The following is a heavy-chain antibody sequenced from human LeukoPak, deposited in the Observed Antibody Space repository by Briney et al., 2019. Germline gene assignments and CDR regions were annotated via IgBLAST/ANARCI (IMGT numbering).Heavy chain of an antibody. CDR3: ARVTLGSIVVVPAADRANGVYYFDY. D-gene: IGHD2-2*01. CDR1: GGSFSGYY. V-gene: IGHV4-34*01. CDR2: INHIGST. J-gene: IGHJ4*02. Sequence: SETLSLTCAVYGGSFSGYYWSWIRQPPGGGLEWIGEINHIGSTNYNPSLKSRVTISVDTSKNQFSLKLSSVSAADTAVYYCARVTLGSIVVVPAADRANGVYYFDYWGQGTLVTVSS.